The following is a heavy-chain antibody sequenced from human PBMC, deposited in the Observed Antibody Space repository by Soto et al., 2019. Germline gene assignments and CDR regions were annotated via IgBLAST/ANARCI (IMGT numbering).Heavy chain of an antibody. CDR1: GFTVSSNY. Sequence: GGSLRLSCAASGFTVSSNYMSWVRQAPGKGLEWVSVIYSGGSTYYADSVKGRFTISRDNSKNTLYLQMNSLRAEDTAVYYCARGRIRPNEDYYYYMDVWGKGTTVTVSS. CDR2: IYSGGST. J-gene: IGHJ6*03. D-gene: IGHD1-1*01. V-gene: IGHV3-66*01. CDR3: ARGRIRPNEDYYYYMDV.